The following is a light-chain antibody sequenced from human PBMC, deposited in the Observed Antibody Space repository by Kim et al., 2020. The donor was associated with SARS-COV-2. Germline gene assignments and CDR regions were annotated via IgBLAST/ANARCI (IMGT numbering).Light chain of an antibody. V-gene: IGKV1-5*03. J-gene: IGKJ2*01. CDR2: KAS. Sequence: DTQMTQSPSTLSASVGDRVTITCRASQSVSSWLAWYQQKPGKAPKLLIYKASSLESGVPSRFSGSGSETEFTLTINSLQPDDFATYYCQQYHSYYTFGQGTKLEI. CDR3: QQYHSYYT. CDR1: QSVSSW.